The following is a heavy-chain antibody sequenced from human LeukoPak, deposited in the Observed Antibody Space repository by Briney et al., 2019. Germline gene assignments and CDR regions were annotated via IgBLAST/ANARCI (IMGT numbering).Heavy chain of an antibody. J-gene: IGHJ6*02. CDR2: INPNSGGT. D-gene: IGHD6-13*01. CDR3: ARVGGLSSSRYDNYYYYGMDV. V-gene: IGHV1-2*02. CDR1: GYTFTGYY. Sequence: GASVKVSCKASGYTFTGYYMHWVRQAPGQGLEWMGWINPNSGGTNYAQKFQGRVTMTGDTSISTAYMELSRLRSDDTAVYYCARVGGLSSSRYDNYYYYGMDVWGQGTTVTVSS.